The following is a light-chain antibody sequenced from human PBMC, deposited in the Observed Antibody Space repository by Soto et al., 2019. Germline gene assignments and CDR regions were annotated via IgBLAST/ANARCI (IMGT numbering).Light chain of an antibody. Sequence: QAVLTQPASVSGSPGQSVAISCTGTSSDIGAYNYVSWYQQHPGKAPKLILYDVTNRPSGVSNRFSGSKSGNTASLTISGLQTEDEAEYHCSSYTNTSTPVFGGGTKLTVL. CDR3: SSYTNTSTPV. J-gene: IGLJ2*01. V-gene: IGLV2-14*03. CDR2: DVT. CDR1: SSDIGAYNY.